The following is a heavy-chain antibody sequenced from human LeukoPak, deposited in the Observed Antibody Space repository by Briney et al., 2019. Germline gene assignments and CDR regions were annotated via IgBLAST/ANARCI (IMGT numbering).Heavy chain of an antibody. D-gene: IGHD6-19*01. CDR3: ARETGYSSGWYTNWFDP. J-gene: IGHJ5*02. CDR2: IYYSGST. Sequence: PSETLSLTCTVSGGSVSSGSYYWSWIRQHPGKGLEWIGYIYYSGSTYYNPSLKSRVTISVDTSKNQFSLKLSSVTAADTAVYYCARETGYSSGWYTNWFDPWGQGTLVTVSS. V-gene: IGHV4-31*03. CDR1: GGSVSSGSYY.